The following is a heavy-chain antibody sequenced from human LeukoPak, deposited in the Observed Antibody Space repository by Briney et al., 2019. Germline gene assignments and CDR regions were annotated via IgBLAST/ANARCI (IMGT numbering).Heavy chain of an antibody. CDR2: IYYSGST. J-gene: IGHJ3*02. Sequence: PSETLSLTCTVSGGSISSYYWSWIRQPPGKGLEWIGYIYYSGSTNYNPSLKSRVTISVDTSKNQFSLKLSSVSAADTAVYYCAKAQQQLAPIDAFDIWGQGTMVTVSS. D-gene: IGHD6-13*01. CDR3: AKAQQQLAPIDAFDI. V-gene: IGHV4-59*08. CDR1: GGSISSYY.